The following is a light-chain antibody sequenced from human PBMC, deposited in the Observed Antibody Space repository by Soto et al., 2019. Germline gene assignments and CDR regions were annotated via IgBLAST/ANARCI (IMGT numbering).Light chain of an antibody. V-gene: IGLV2-14*01. CDR1: SSDVGGYNF. J-gene: IGLJ2*01. CDR3: FSYRSTGILL. Sequence: QSALTQPASVSGSPGQSINISCSGTSSDVGGYNFVSWYQQHPGKAPKLMIYEVSNRPSGVSTRFSGSKSGNTASLTISGPQAEDEADYYCFSYRSTGILLFGGGPKLTVL. CDR2: EVS.